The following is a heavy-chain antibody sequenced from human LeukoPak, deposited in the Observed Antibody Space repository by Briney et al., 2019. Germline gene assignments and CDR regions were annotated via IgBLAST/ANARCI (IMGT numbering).Heavy chain of an antibody. J-gene: IGHJ3*01. D-gene: IGHD6-13*01. CDR1: GFTFSSYA. CDR2: ISYDGSNK. Sequence: GGSLRLSCAASGFTFSSYAMHWVRQAPGKGLGWVAVISYDGSNKYYAGSVKGRFTISRDNAKNSLYLQMNSLRAEDTAVYYCVSRSWSSSGHWGQGTMVTVSS. V-gene: IGHV3-30-3*01. CDR3: VSRSWSSSGH.